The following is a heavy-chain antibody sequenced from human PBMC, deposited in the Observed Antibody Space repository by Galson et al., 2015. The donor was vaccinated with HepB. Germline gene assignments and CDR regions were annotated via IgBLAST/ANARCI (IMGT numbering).Heavy chain of an antibody. Sequence: SLRLSCAASGFTFSDYYMSWIRQAPGKGLEWVSYISSSSSYTNYADSVKGRFTISRDNAKNSLYLQMNSLRAEDTAVYYCARTPWGMKAVADWGQGTLVTVSS. J-gene: IGHJ4*02. CDR1: GFTFSDYY. V-gene: IGHV3-11*06. CDR2: ISSSSSYT. CDR3: ARTPWGMKAVAD. D-gene: IGHD6-19*01.